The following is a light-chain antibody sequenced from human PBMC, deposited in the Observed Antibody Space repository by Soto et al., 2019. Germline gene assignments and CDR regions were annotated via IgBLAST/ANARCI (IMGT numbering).Light chain of an antibody. CDR3: HHYRSSPPYT. J-gene: IGKJ2*01. Sequence: EVVLTQSPGTLSLSPGERATLSCRASQTVSSSYLAWYQQKPGQAPRLLIYGASNRATGIPDRFSGSGSGTDFTLIINRLKPEDFSVYYCHHYRSSPPYTFGQGDKLDI. CDR2: GAS. CDR1: QTVSSSY. V-gene: IGKV3-20*01.